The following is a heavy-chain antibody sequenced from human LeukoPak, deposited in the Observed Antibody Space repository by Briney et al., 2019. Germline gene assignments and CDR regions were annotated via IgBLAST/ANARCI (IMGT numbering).Heavy chain of an antibody. CDR3: AKAGHYGSGSYYSDY. J-gene: IGHJ4*02. Sequence: GSLRLSCAASGFIFSSYAMTWVRQAPGRGLEWLSTISGSGTTTYYVDSVKGRFTVSRDNSKNTLYLQMSSLRAGDTAVYYCAKAGHYGSGSYYSDYWGRGTLVTVSP. V-gene: IGHV3-23*01. D-gene: IGHD3-10*01. CDR2: ISGSGTTT. CDR1: GFIFSSYA.